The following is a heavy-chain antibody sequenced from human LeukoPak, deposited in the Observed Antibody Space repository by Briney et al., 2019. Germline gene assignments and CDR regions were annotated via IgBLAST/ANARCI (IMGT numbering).Heavy chain of an antibody. CDR3: AKDIYSSSWYYFDY. D-gene: IGHD6-13*01. J-gene: IGHJ4*02. CDR1: GFTFDDYA. Sequence: ALRLSCAASGFTFDDYAMHWGRQAPGKGLEGVSGRSWNSGSIGYADSVKGRFTISRDNAKNSLYLQMNSLRAEDTALYFCAKDIYSSSWYYFDYWGQGTLVTVSS. V-gene: IGHV3-9*01. CDR2: RSWNSGSI.